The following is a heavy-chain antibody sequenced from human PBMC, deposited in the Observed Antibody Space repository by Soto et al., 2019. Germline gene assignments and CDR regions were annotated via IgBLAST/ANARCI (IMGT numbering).Heavy chain of an antibody. CDR2: ISGSGGNT. V-gene: IGHV3-23*01. CDR1: GFTFSNYA. CDR3: AIFREGGVPSCYYGMAV. D-gene: IGHD3-10*01. Sequence: GGSLRLSCAASGFTFSNYAMNWVRQAPGKGLEWVSGISGSGGNTYYAESVKGRFTISRDNSKNTLNLQMNSLRVEDTAVYYCAIFREGGVPSCYYGMAVWGQGTTVTVSS. J-gene: IGHJ6*02.